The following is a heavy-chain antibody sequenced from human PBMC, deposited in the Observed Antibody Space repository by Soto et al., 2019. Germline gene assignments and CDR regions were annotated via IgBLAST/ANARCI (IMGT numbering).Heavy chain of an antibody. V-gene: IGHV1-18*01. CDR2: ISAYNGNT. CDR1: GYTFTSYG. CDR3: ARDGRSIYCSGGSCYKSWFDP. D-gene: IGHD2-15*01. Sequence: PSVKVSCKASGYTFTSYGISWVRQAPGQGLEWMGWISAYNGNTNYAQKLQGRVTMTTDTSTSTAYMELRSLRSDDTAVYYCARDGRSIYCSGGSCYKSWFDPWGQGTLVTVSS. J-gene: IGHJ5*02.